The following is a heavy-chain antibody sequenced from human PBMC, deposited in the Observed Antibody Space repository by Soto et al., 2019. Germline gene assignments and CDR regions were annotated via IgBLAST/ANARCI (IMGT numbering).Heavy chain of an antibody. D-gene: IGHD6-13*01. CDR1: GFSPSTSGMC. V-gene: IGHV2-70*01. CDR3: ARTRAADGSFLFDY. CDR2: IDWDDEK. Sequence: SGPTLVNPTHTLTLTCTFSGFSPSTSGMCVSWIRQPPGKTLDWLAVIDWDDEKFYSTSLKTRLTISKDTSNNQVVLTMTNMDPEDTGTYYCARTRAADGSFLFDYWGQGTLVTVSS. J-gene: IGHJ4*02.